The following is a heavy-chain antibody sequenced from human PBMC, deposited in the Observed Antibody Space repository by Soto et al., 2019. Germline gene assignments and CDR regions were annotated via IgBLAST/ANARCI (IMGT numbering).Heavy chain of an antibody. J-gene: IGHJ6*02. CDR3: ARMRITVVRGVRHYYYGMDV. V-gene: IGHV2-26*01. CDR2: IFSNDEK. CDR1: GFSLSNARMG. Sequence: QVTLKESGPVLVKPTETLTLTCTVSGFSLSNARMGVSWIRQPPGKALEWLAHIFSNDEKSYSTSLKSRLTSSKDTSKSQVVLTMTNMDPVDTATYYCARMRITVVRGVRHYYYGMDVWGQGTTVTVSS. D-gene: IGHD3-10*01.